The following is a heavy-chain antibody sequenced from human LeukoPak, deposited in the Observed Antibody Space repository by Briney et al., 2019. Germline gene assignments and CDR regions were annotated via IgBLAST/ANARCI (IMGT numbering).Heavy chain of an antibody. Sequence: ASVKVSCKASGYTFTSYYMHWVRQAPGQGLEWMGIINPSGGSTSYAQKFQGRVTMTRDTSTSTVYMELSSLRSEDTAVYYCARAVTMVRGVRRYGMDVWGQGTTVTVSS. V-gene: IGHV1-46*01. CDR1: GYTFTSYY. J-gene: IGHJ6*02. D-gene: IGHD3-10*01. CDR3: ARAVTMVRGVRRYGMDV. CDR2: INPSGGST.